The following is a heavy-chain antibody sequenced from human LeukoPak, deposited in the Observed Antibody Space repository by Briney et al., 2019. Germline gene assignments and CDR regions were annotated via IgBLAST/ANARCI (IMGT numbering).Heavy chain of an antibody. Sequence: GGSLRLSCAASGFTFDDYTMHWVRQAPGKGLEWVSLISWDGGSTYYADSVKGRFTISRDNSKNFLYLQMNSLRTEDTALYYCAKDIARYDSERGAFDIWGQGTMVTVSS. V-gene: IGHV3-43*01. J-gene: IGHJ3*02. CDR3: AKDIARYDSERGAFDI. D-gene: IGHD3-22*01. CDR1: GFTFDDYT. CDR2: ISWDGGST.